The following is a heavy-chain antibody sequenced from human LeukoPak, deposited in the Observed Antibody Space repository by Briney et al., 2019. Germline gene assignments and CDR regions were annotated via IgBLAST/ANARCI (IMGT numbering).Heavy chain of an antibody. Sequence: GGSLRLSCAASGFTFSNYWMSWVRQAPGKGLEWVANIKPDGSDKYYVDSVKGRFTISRDNAKNSLYLKMNSLRAEDTAVYYCARDRPSGWYLQYYFNYWGQGNLVTVSS. CDR1: GFTFSNYW. CDR2: IKPDGSDK. D-gene: IGHD6-19*01. J-gene: IGHJ4*02. CDR3: ARDRPSGWYLQYYFNY. V-gene: IGHV3-7*04.